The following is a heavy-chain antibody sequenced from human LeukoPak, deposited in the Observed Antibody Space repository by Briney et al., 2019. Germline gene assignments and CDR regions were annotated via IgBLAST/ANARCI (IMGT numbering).Heavy chain of an antibody. CDR2: ISYDGGNK. V-gene: IGHV3-30-3*01. D-gene: IGHD3-22*01. CDR1: GFTFNNYA. Sequence: GGSLRLSCAASGFTFNNYAMHWVRQAPGKGLEWVAVISYDGGNKFYTGSVKGRFTISRDNSKNTLYLQMNSLRAEDTAVYYCARDDEGSGYFLDYWGQGTLVTVSS. J-gene: IGHJ4*02. CDR3: ARDDEGSGYFLDY.